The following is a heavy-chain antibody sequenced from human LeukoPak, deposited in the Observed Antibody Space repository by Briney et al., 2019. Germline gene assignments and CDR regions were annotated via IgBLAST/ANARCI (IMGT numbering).Heavy chain of an antibody. CDR3: ARDNSGAFDI. Sequence: SVKVSCKASGGTFSSYAISWVRQAPGQGLEWMGGIIPIFGTANYAQKFQGRVTITADESTSTAYMELSSLRSEDMAVYYCARDNSGAFDIWGQGTMVTVSS. V-gene: IGHV1-69*13. CDR1: GGTFSSYA. J-gene: IGHJ3*02. CDR2: IIPIFGTA. D-gene: IGHD4-23*01.